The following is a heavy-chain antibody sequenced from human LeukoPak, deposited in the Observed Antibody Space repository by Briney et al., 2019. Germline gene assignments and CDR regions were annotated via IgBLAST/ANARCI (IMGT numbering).Heavy chain of an antibody. CDR3: AKGSMVRGVIRGRGFDP. J-gene: IGHJ5*02. CDR2: ISGSGGST. D-gene: IGHD3-10*01. V-gene: IGHV3-23*01. CDR1: GFTFSSYD. Sequence: GGSLRLSCAASGFTFSSYDMSWVRQAPGKGLEWVSAISGSGGSTYYADSVKGRFTISRDNSKNTLYLQMNSLRAEDTAVYYCAKGSMVRGVIRGRGFDPWGQGTLVTVSS.